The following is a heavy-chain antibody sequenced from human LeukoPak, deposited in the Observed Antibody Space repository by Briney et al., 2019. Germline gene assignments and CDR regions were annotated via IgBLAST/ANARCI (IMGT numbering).Heavy chain of an antibody. J-gene: IGHJ4*02. Sequence: PGGSLRLSCSASGFTFSTYAMHWVRQAPGKGLEYVSAIRSNGGKAYYADSAKGRFTISRDNSKNTLYLQMASLRPEDTAFYYCVNAPYSSSSAAFDHWGRATLVTVSS. D-gene: IGHD6-13*01. CDR3: VNAPYSSSSAAFDH. CDR1: GFTFSTYA. V-gene: IGHV3-64D*06. CDR2: IRSNGGKA.